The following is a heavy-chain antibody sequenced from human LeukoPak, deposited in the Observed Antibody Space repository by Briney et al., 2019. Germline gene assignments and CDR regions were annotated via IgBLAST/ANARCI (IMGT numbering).Heavy chain of an antibody. CDR2: ISGDETAT. D-gene: IGHD2-2*01. V-gene: IGHV3-74*01. CDR3: ARVVGAAPIVVVPAANRVWFDP. Sequence: GGSLRLSCAASGFTLSSYGMHWVRQAPGKGLVWVSRISGDETATNYADSVKGRFTISRDNGKNTLYLQLNSLRAEDTAVYYCARVVGAAPIVVVPAANRVWFDPWGQGTLVTVSS. CDR1: GFTLSSYG. J-gene: IGHJ5*02.